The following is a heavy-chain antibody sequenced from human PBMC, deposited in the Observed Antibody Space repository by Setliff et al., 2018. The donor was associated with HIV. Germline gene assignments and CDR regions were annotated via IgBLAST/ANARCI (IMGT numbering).Heavy chain of an antibody. J-gene: IGHJ4*02. CDR3: ARSDISGTGYFDS. V-gene: IGHV1-46*01. Sequence: SCKASGHTFANSYLHWVRQGPGQGLEWMGIMNPNDGGTQYAQNFRGRVSMTRDTSTTTVYMELYSLRSEDTAVYHCARSDISGTGYFDSWGQGTLVTVSS. D-gene: IGHD1-20*01. CDR2: MNPNDGGT. CDR1: GHTFANSY.